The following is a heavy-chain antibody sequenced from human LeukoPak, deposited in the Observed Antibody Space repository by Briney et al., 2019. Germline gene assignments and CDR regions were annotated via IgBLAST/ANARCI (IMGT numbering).Heavy chain of an antibody. V-gene: IGHV4-34*01. CDR2: INHSGST. Sequence: SETLSLTCAVYGGSFSGYYWSWIRQPPGKGLEWIGEINHSGSTNYNPSLKSRVTISVDTSKNQFSLKLSSVTAADTAVYYCARSYGDYVWFSAFDIWGQWTMVTVSS. CDR3: ARSYGDYVWFSAFDI. J-gene: IGHJ3*02. CDR1: GGSFSGYY. D-gene: IGHD4-17*01.